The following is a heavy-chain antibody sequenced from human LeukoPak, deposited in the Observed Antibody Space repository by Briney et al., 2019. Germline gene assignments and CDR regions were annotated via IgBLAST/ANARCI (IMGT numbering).Heavy chain of an antibody. CDR3: ARLQYSSTRVGYYGMDV. Sequence: PSQTLSLTCAVSGVSISSGGYSWSWIRQPPGKGLEWIGYIYHSGSTYYNPSLKSRVTISVDRSKNQFSLKLSSVTAADTAVYYCARLQYSSTRVGYYGMDVWGQGTTVTVSS. CDR2: IYHSGST. CDR1: GVSISSGGYS. J-gene: IGHJ6*02. V-gene: IGHV4-30-2*01. D-gene: IGHD2-2*01.